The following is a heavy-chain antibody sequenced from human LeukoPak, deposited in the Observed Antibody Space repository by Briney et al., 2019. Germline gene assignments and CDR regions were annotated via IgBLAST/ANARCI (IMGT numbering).Heavy chain of an antibody. Sequence: GGSLRLSCAASGFTFSSYSMNWVRQAPGKGLEWVSSISSSSSYTYYADSVKGRFTISRDNAKNSLYRQMNSLRAEDTAVYYCARDGLDTAMVTFAAFDIWGQGTMVTVSS. V-gene: IGHV3-21*01. J-gene: IGHJ3*02. D-gene: IGHD5-18*01. CDR3: ARDGLDTAMVTFAAFDI. CDR2: ISSSSSYT. CDR1: GFTFSSYS.